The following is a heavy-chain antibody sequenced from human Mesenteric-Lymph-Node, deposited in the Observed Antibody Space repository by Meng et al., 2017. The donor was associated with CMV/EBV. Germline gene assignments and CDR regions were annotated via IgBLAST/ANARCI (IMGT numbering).Heavy chain of an antibody. J-gene: IGHJ4*02. Sequence: GESLKISCQGSGYSFPTYWIALVRQMPGKGLEWMGIIYPGDSDTRNTPSFQGQVTISADRSTNTAYLQWSGRKASDTAMYYCARRKGDHGYGALLDYWGQGTLVTVSS. D-gene: IGHD4-17*01. CDR1: GYSFPTYW. V-gene: IGHV5-51*01. CDR2: IYPGDSDT. CDR3: ARRKGDHGYGALLDY.